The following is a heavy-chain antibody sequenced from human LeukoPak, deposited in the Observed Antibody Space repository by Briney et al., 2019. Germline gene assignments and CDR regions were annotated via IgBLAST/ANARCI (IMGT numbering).Heavy chain of an antibody. Sequence: PGGSLRLSCAASGFTFNTYSMNWARQAPGKGLEWVSSIDSSGGYMFYADSVKGRFIISRDNAKDSLYLQMNSLRAEDTAVYYCATDLIHYYASGAKTWGQGTLVTVSS. D-gene: IGHD3-10*01. J-gene: IGHJ5*02. CDR2: IDSSGGYM. CDR1: GFTFNTYS. V-gene: IGHV3-21*06. CDR3: ATDLIHYYASGAKT.